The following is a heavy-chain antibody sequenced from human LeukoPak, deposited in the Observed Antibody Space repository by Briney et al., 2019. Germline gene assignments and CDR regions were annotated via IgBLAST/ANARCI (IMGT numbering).Heavy chain of an antibody. V-gene: IGHV4-59*08. J-gene: IGHJ5*02. Sequence: PSETLSLTCTVSGGSISSYYWSWIRQPPGKRLEWIGYIYYSGSTNYNPSLKSRVTISVDTSKNQFSLKLSSVTAADTAVYYCARGYSSSWYFNWFDPWGQGTLVTVSS. CDR2: IYYSGST. CDR3: ARGYSSSWYFNWFDP. D-gene: IGHD6-13*01. CDR1: GGSISSYY.